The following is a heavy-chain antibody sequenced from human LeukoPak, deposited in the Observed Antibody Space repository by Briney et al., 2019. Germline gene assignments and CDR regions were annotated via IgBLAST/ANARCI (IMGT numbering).Heavy chain of an antibody. CDR1: GFTFSSYW. Sequence: PGGSLRLSCAASGFTFSSYWMSWVRQAPGKGLEWVANIKQDGSEKYYVDSVKGRFTISRDNAKNSLYLQMNSLRAEDTAVYYWARGGDTAMAYFDYWGQGTLVTVSS. J-gene: IGHJ4*02. CDR3: ARGGDTAMAYFDY. D-gene: IGHD5-18*01. CDR2: IKQDGSEK. V-gene: IGHV3-7*04.